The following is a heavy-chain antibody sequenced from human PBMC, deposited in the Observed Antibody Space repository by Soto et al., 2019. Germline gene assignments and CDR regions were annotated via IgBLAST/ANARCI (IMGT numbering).Heavy chain of an antibody. CDR3: ARVGGSGSYYPWWFDP. Sequence: ASVKVSCKASGYTFTSYGISWVRQAPGQGLEWMGWISAYNGNTNYAQKLQGRVTMTTDTSTSTAYMELRSLRSDDTAVYYCARVGGSGSYYPWWFDPWGQGTLVTVSS. J-gene: IGHJ5*02. CDR1: GYTFTSYG. CDR2: ISAYNGNT. D-gene: IGHD3-10*01. V-gene: IGHV1-18*01.